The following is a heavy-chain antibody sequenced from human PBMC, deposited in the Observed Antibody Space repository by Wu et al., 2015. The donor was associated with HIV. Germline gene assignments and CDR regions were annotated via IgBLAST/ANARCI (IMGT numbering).Heavy chain of an antibody. CDR1: GGPFSSYV. J-gene: IGHJ4*02. CDR2: IIPLFGTT. V-gene: IGHV1-69*13. CDR3: ARDSSYYGAGSDYIFDF. Sequence: QVQLVQSGAEVKKPGSSLKVSCKASGGPFSSYVISWVRQAPGQSLEWMGSIIPLFGTTNYAQKFQDRITITADVSANTAFMELEILKSEDTALYYCARDSSYYGAGSDYIFDFWGQGTLVTVS. D-gene: IGHD3-10*01.